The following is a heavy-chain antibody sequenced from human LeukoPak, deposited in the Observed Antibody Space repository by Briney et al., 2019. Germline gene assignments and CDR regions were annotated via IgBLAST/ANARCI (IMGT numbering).Heavy chain of an antibody. V-gene: IGHV1-2*02. CDR3: ARGPLVNYSDSRLISVFFDY. J-gene: IGHJ4*02. CDR1: GYTFTGYY. CDR2: INPNSGGT. D-gene: IGHD3-22*01. Sequence: ASVKVSCKASGYTFTGYYMHWVRQAPGQGLEWMGWINPNSGGTNYAQKFQGRVTMTRDTSISTAYMELSRLRSDDTAVYYCARGPLVNYSDSRLISVFFDYWGQGTLVTVSS.